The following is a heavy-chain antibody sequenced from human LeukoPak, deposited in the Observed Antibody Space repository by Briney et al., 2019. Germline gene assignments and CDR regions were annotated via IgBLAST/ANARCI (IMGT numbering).Heavy chain of an antibody. V-gene: IGHV3-33*01. CDR2: IWFDGSNE. CDR3: ARGSGYYDRVLDY. D-gene: IGHD3-22*01. CDR1: GFTFSSYG. J-gene: IGHJ4*02. Sequence: PGGSLRLSCAASGFTFSSYGMHWVRQAPGKGLEWVTLIWFDGSNEYYADSVKGRFTISRDNSKNTVYLQMNRLRAEDTAVYFCARGSGYYDRVLDYWGQGTLVTVSS.